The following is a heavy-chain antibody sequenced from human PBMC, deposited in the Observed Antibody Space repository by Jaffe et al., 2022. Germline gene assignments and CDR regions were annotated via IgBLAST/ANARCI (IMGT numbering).Heavy chain of an antibody. D-gene: IGHD4-17*01. Sequence: EVQLVESGGGLVKPGGSLRLSCAASGFTFSSYSMNWVRQAPGKGLEWVSSISSSSSYIYYADSVKGRFTISRDNAKNSLYLQMNSLRAEDTAVYYCARDSAYGDYVTRCDYWGQGTLVTVSS. J-gene: IGHJ4*02. CDR1: GFTFSSYS. CDR3: ARDSAYGDYVTRCDY. CDR2: ISSSSSYI. V-gene: IGHV3-21*01.